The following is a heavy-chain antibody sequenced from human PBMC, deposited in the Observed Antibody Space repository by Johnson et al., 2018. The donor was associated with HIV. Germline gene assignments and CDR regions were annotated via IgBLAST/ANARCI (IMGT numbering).Heavy chain of an antibody. CDR1: GFSLGAYA. J-gene: IGHJ3*02. V-gene: IGHV3-30*04. CDR2: ISYDGTDK. CDR3: NTAIVIDAFDI. Sequence: QVQLVESGGGVVQPGRSLRLSCVASGFSLGAYAIHWVRQAPGKGLEWVALISYDGTDKFYATSVKGRFTVSRDNSNNILFLQMSSLKTDDTAVYYCNTAIVIDAFDIWGQGTMVTVSS. D-gene: IGHD5-18*01.